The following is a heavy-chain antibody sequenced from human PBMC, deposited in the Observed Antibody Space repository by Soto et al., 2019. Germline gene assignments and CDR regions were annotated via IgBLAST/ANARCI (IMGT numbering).Heavy chain of an antibody. V-gene: IGHV3-53*01. CDR3: AKGRYYSGGNWFDP. CDR1: GFSVSSKY. Sequence: HPGGSLRLSCAASGFSVSSKYMNWVRQAPGKGLEWVSVIYSGGTTYYADSVKGRFTISRDNSNSTVYLQMNSLRAEDTAVYYCAKGRYYSGGNWFDPRGQGTLVTVSS. D-gene: IGHD6-19*01. J-gene: IGHJ5*02. CDR2: IYSGGTT.